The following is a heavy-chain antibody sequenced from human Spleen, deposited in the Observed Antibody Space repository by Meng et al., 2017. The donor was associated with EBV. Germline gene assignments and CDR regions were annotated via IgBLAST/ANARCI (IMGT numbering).Heavy chain of an antibody. CDR2: INDSGDST. CDR1: GFTFSSYA. Sequence: QLVGSGGGWVQTGGSLRLSCAASGFTFSSYAMSWVRQAPGKGLAWVSGINDSGDSTYYADSVRGRFTISRDNSKNTLYLQINSLRAEDTAVYYCAMASFSGTYPLHYWGQGTLVTVSS. CDR3: AMASFSGTYPLHY. J-gene: IGHJ4*02. D-gene: IGHD1-26*01. V-gene: IGHV3-23*04.